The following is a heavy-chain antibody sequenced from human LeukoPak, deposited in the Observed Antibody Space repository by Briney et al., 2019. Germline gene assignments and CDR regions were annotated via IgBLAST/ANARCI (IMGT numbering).Heavy chain of an antibody. J-gene: IGHJ4*02. D-gene: IGHD3-16*02. CDR3: ARGHSLFDY. V-gene: IGHV4-34*01. Sequence: SETLSLTCAVYGGSFSGYYWSWIRPPPGKGLEWIGEINHSGSTNYNPSLKSRVTISVDTSKNQFSLKLSSVTAADTAVYYCARGHSLFDYWGQGTLVTVSS. CDR1: GGSFSGYY. CDR2: INHSGST.